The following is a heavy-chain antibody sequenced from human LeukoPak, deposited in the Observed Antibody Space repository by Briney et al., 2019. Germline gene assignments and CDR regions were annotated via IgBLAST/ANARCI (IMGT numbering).Heavy chain of an antibody. D-gene: IGHD3-3*01. Sequence: SETLSLTCTVSGGSISSGGYYWSWIRQHPGKGLEWIRYIYYSGSTYYNPSLKRRVTISVDTSKNKFSLKLSSVTAADTAVYYCARAVTIFGVVTGFDPWGQGTLVTVSS. J-gene: IGHJ5*02. CDR1: GGSISSGGYY. CDR3: ARAVTIFGVVTGFDP. V-gene: IGHV4-31*03. CDR2: IYYSGST.